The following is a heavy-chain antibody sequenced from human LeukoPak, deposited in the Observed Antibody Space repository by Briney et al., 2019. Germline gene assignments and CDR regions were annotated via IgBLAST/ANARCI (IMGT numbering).Heavy chain of an antibody. CDR3: TRGSSGRRDN. CDR1: GYTFTSCD. J-gene: IGHJ4*02. Sequence: GASVQVSCKASGYTFTSCDINWVRQATGEGLEWMGWMNSNSGNTGYGQSFQGRITMTRDISIGTAYMELSNLTSEDTAIYYCTRGSSGRRDNWGQGTLVTVSA. V-gene: IGHV1-8*01. D-gene: IGHD6-19*01. CDR2: MNSNSGNT.